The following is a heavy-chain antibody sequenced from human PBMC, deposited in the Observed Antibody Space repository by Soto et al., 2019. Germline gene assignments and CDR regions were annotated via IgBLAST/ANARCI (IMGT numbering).Heavy chain of an antibody. J-gene: IGHJ4*02. CDR1: GFTFSSYA. CDR3: ARHRDYGDSHYFDY. D-gene: IGHD4-17*01. CDR2: ISYDGSNK. V-gene: IGHV3-30-3*01. Sequence: PGGSLRLSCAASGFTFSSYAMHWVRQAPGKGLEWVAVISYDGSNKYYADSVKGRFTISRDNSKNTLYLQMNSLRDEDTAVYYCARHRDYGDSHYFDYWGQGTLVTVSS.